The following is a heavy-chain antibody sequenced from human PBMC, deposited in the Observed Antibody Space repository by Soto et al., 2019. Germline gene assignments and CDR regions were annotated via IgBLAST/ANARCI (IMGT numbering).Heavy chain of an antibody. Sequence: ASVKVSCTASGDAFTSYYMHWVGQAPEQGLEGMGIINPSGGSTSYAQKFQGRVTMNRDTSTSTVYMELSSLRSEDTAVYNCATTWGDVVVPAALRSYYYYGMDVSGQGTTVTVS. CDR2: INPSGGST. D-gene: IGHD2-2*01. CDR3: ATTWGDVVVPAALRSYYYYGMDV. J-gene: IGHJ6*02. V-gene: IGHV1-46*01. CDR1: GDAFTSYY.